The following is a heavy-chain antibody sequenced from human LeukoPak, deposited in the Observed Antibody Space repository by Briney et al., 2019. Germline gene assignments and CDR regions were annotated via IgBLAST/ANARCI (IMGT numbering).Heavy chain of an antibody. D-gene: IGHD5-12*01. CDR1: GFTFSTYA. CDR2: ISGSGGST. V-gene: IGHV3-23*01. Sequence: GGSLRLSCAASGFTFSTYAMSWVRQAPGKGLEWVSTISGSGGSTYYADSVKGRFTISRDNSKNTLYLQMNSLRAEDTAVYYCAKLRGATINAWYFDYWGQGTLVTVSS. CDR3: AKLRGATINAWYFDY. J-gene: IGHJ4*02.